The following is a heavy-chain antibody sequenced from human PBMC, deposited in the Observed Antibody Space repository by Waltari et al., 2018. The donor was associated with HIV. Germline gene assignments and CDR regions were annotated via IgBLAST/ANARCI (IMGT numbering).Heavy chain of an antibody. Sequence: QLQLQESGPGLVKPSETLSLTCTVSGGSISSSSYYWGWIRQPPGKGLEWIGSIYYSGSTYYNPSLKSRVTISVDTSKNQFSLKLSSVTAADTAVYYCARLASGECSSTSCSHMDYWGQGTLVTVSS. CDR2: IYYSGST. D-gene: IGHD2-2*01. CDR1: GGSISSSSYY. CDR3: ARLASGECSSTSCSHMDY. J-gene: IGHJ4*02. V-gene: IGHV4-39*01.